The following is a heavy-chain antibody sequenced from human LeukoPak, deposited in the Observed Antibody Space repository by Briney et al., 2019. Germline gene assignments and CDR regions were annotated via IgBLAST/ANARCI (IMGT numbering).Heavy chain of an antibody. D-gene: IGHD6-19*01. CDR3: ARSSSGSLDY. Sequence: ASVKVSCKASGYTFTSYDINWVRQAPGQGLEWMGWISAYNGNTNYAQKLQGRVTMTTDTSTSTAYMELRSLRSDDTAMYYCARSSSGSLDYWGQGTLVTVSS. CDR1: GYTFTSYD. J-gene: IGHJ4*02. CDR2: ISAYNGNT. V-gene: IGHV1-18*01.